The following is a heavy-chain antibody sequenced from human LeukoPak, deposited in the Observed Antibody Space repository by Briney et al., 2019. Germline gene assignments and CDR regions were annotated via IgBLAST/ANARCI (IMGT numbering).Heavy chain of an antibody. CDR2: ITSSGSV. CDR3: ARAMVKEWEPCISAS. Sequence: GGSLRLSCAASGFTFSSYGMNWVRQAPVKGLEWVSSITSSGSVYYADSVQGRFTISRDNTESSLYLQMHSLRPEDTAVYYCARAMVKEWEPCISASGAQGTRATVSS. V-gene: IGHV3-21*01. D-gene: IGHD1-26*01. CDR1: GFTFSSYG. J-gene: IGHJ4*02.